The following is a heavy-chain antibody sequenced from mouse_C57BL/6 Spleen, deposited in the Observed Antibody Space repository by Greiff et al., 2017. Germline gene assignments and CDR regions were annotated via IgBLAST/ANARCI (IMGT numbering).Heavy chain of an antibody. CDR2: INPGSGGT. CDR3: ARSSFYYGSSYYFDY. V-gene: IGHV1-54*01. CDR1: GYAFTNYL. J-gene: IGHJ2*01. D-gene: IGHD1-1*01. Sequence: VQLQQSGAELVRPGTSVKVSCKASGYAFTNYLIEWVKQRPGQGLEWIGVINPGSGGTNYNEKFKGKATLTADKSSSTAYMQLSSLTSEDSAVYFCARSSFYYGSSYYFDYWGQGTTLTVSS.